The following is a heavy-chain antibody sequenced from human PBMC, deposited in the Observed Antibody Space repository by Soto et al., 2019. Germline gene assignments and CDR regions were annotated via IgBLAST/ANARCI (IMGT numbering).Heavy chain of an antibody. CDR3: ARRWVDYYYYYGMDV. CDR2: IYYSGST. D-gene: IGHD1-26*01. J-gene: IGHJ6*02. V-gene: IGHV4-39*01. Sequence: ASETLSLTCTVAGGSISSSSYYWGWIRKPPGKGQEWIGSIYYSGSTYYNPSLKSRVTISVDTSKNQFSLKLSSVTAADTAVYYCARRWVDYYYYYGMDVWGQGTTVTVSS. CDR1: GGSISSSSYY.